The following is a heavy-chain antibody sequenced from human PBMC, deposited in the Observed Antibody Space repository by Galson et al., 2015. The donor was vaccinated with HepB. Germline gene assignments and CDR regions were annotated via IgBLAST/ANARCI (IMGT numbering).Heavy chain of an antibody. CDR2: VYGGGTT. V-gene: IGHV3-53*01. J-gene: IGHJ3*01. D-gene: IGHD2-8*01. CDR3: VRYCTKTSCPKAGAFDF. CDR1: GLSVFDNY. Sequence: SLRLSCAVSGLSVFDNYMTWVRQAPGKGLEWVSRVYGGGTTTYADSLGGRVTISPDPSKKTLSLPINSLRVDDTAVYYCVRYCTKTSCPKAGAFDFWGQGTMVTVSS.